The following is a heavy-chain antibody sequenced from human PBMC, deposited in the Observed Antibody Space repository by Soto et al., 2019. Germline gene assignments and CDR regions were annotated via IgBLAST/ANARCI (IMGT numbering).Heavy chain of an antibody. V-gene: IGHV3-23*01. Sequence: EVQLLESGGGWVQPGGSLRLSCAASGFTFSSYAMSWVRQAPGKGLEWVSSINAVDEYTKYADSVEGRFTISRDNPKNTVYLQMNSLRAEDTAVYYCAKNFYFDSWGQGTRVTVSP. J-gene: IGHJ4*02. CDR2: INAVDEYT. CDR1: GFTFSSYA. CDR3: AKNFYFDS.